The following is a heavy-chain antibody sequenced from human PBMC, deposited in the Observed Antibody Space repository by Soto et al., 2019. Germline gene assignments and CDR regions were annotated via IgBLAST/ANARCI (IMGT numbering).Heavy chain of an antibody. CDR2: IRGSNGRI. V-gene: IGHV3-23*01. Sequence: GGSLRLSCAASGFPFRTYAMTWVRQAPGKGLEWISNIRGSNGRIDYADSVKGRFTISRDNSKNTLYLEMNSLRAEDTAVYYCAKDFGDPYAFDIWGQGAMVTVSS. CDR1: GFPFRTYA. CDR3: AKDFGDPYAFDI. J-gene: IGHJ3*02. D-gene: IGHD2-21*01.